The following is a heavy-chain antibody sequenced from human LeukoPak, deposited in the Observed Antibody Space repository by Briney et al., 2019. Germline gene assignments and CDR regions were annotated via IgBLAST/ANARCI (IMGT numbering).Heavy chain of an antibody. Sequence: SQTLSLTCTVSGGSISSGDFYWTWIRQNPGKGLEWIGYTHYSGSTYYNPSLKSRVTISVDTSKNQFSLKLSSVAAADTAVYYCAREVNWNSATLFFDCWGQGTLVTVSS. D-gene: IGHD1-7*01. V-gene: IGHV4-31*03. CDR3: AREVNWNSATLFFDC. J-gene: IGHJ4*02. CDR1: GGSISSGDFY. CDR2: THYSGST.